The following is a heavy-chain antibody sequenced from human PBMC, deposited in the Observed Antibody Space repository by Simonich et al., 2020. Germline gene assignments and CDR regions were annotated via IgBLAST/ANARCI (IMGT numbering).Heavy chain of an antibody. V-gene: IGHV3-30*07. D-gene: IGHD1-26*01. CDR1: GFTFSSYA. CDR2: ISYDGSNK. CDR3: AREGAGNDAFDI. J-gene: IGHJ3*02. Sequence: QVQLVESGGGVVQPGRSLRLSCAASGFTFSSYAMHWVRQAPGQGREWVAVISYDGSNKYYADSVKGRFTISRDNSKNTLYLQMNSLRAEDTAVYYCAREGAGNDAFDIWGQGTMVTVSS.